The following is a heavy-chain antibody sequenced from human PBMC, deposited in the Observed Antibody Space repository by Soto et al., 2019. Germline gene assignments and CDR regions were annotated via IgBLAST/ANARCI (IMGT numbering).Heavy chain of an antibody. J-gene: IGHJ4*02. CDR3: ARNGLYYDFWSGYSSLPVSFDY. D-gene: IGHD3-3*01. CDR1: GGSISSYY. Sequence: QVQLQESGPGLVKPSETLSLTCTVSGGSISSYYWSWIRQPPGKGLEWIGYIYYSGSTNYNPSLTSRVTISVDTSKNQFSLKLSSVTAADTAVYYCARNGLYYDFWSGYSSLPVSFDYWGQGTLVTVSS. V-gene: IGHV4-59*01. CDR2: IYYSGST.